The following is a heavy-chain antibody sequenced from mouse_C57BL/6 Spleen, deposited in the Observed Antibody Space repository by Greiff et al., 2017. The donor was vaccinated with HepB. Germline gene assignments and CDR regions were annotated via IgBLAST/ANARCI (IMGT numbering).Heavy chain of an antibody. CDR1: GYTFPSYW. CDR3: ARWDYDEGYFDY. Sequence: QVQLQQPGTELVKPGASVKLSCKASGYTFPSYWMHWVKQRPGQGLEWIGNINPSNGGTNYNEKFKSKATLTVDKSSSTAYMQLSSLTSEDSAVYYCARWDYDEGYFDYWGQGTTLTVSS. J-gene: IGHJ2*01. V-gene: IGHV1-53*01. CDR2: INPSNGGT. D-gene: IGHD2-4*01.